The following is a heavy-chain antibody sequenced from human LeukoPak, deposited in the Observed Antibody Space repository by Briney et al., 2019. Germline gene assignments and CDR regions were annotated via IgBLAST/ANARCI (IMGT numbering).Heavy chain of an antibody. J-gene: IGHJ4*02. Sequence: EGSLRLSCAAPGLRFDDHGMAWVRQAPGKGLEWVSGISWNGGSTGYADSVKGRFTISRDNAKNSLYLQMNSLRAEDMALYYCAKDSERDTTMVTDYWGQGTLVTVSS. D-gene: IGHD5-18*01. V-gene: IGHV3-20*04. CDR3: AKDSERDTTMVTDY. CDR1: GLRFDDHG. CDR2: ISWNGGST.